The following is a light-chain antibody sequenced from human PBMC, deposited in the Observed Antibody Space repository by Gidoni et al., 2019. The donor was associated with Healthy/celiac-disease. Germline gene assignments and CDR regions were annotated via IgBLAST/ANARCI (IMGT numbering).Light chain of an antibody. CDR3: QQSYSTPLT. CDR2: AAS. CDR1: QSISTY. J-gene: IGKJ4*01. Sequence: DIQMTQSPSSLSASVGDRVTIPCRASQSISTYLNWYQQRPGKDPKLLIYAASSLQSGVPSRFSGSGSGTDFTLTIRSLQPEDFATYYCQQSYSTPLTFGGXTKVDIK. V-gene: IGKV1-39*01.